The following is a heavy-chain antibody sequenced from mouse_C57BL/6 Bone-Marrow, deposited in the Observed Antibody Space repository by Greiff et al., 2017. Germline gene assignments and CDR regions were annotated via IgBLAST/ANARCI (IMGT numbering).Heavy chain of an antibody. J-gene: IGHJ3*01. CDR1: GFSFNTYA. CDR3: VRDWEVFAY. D-gene: IGHD4-1*01. V-gene: IGHV10-1*01. Sequence: EAGGGLVQPKGSLKLSCAASGFSFNTYAMNWVRQAPGKGLEWVARIRSKSNNYATYYADSVKDRFTISRDDSESMLYLQMNNLKTEDTAMYYCVRDWEVFAYWGQGTLVTVSA. CDR2: IRSKSNNYAT.